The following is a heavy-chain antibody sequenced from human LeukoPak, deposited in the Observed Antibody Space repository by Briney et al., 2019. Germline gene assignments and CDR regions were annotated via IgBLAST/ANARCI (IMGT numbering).Heavy chain of an antibody. CDR1: GGTFSSYA. CDR2: IIPIFGTA. CDR3: ARETTSRSDFWSRRFDP. D-gene: IGHD3-3*01. J-gene: IGHJ5*02. Sequence: PVKVSCKASGGTFSSYAISWVRQAPGQGLEWMGRIIPIFGTANYAQKFQGRVTITTDESTSTAYMELSSLRSEDTAVYYCARETTSRSDFWSRRFDPWGQGTLVTVSS. V-gene: IGHV1-69*05.